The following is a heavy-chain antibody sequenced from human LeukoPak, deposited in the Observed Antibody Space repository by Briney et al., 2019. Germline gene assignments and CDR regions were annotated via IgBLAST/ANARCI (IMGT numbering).Heavy chain of an antibody. Sequence: SETLSLTCTVSGGSISSSSYYWGWIRQPPGKGLEWIGSIYYSGSTYYNPSLMSRVTISVDTSKNQFSLHLNSVTAADTALYYCARHHGAYDRSGFSGYWGQGTLVTVSS. D-gene: IGHD3-22*01. CDR2: IYYSGST. CDR3: ARHHGAYDRSGFSGY. V-gene: IGHV4-39*01. J-gene: IGHJ4*02. CDR1: GGSISSSSYY.